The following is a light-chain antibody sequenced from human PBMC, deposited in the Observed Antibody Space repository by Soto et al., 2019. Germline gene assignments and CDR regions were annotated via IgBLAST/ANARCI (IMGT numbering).Light chain of an antibody. CDR2: GIS. V-gene: IGKV3-20*01. CDR1: QSVSNSY. J-gene: IGKJ2*01. CDR3: QQYSSLPHT. Sequence: ESVLTQSPGTLSLSPGERATLSCRASQSVSNSYFAWYQQKPGQAPRLLFYGISSRATGIPDRFSGSGSGTDFTLTISRLVPEDVVVYYCQQYSSLPHTFGQGTKLEVK.